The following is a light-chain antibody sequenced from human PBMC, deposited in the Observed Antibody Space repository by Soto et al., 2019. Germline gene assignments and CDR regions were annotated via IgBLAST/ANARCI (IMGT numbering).Light chain of an antibody. CDR1: GSNIGPNY. V-gene: IGLV1-47*02. CDR3: AAWDDSLSGRV. Sequence: QSVLTQPPSASGTPGQRVTMSCSGSGSNIGPNYVYWFQQFPGTAPKLLIYNNDQRPSGVPDRFSGSKSGTSASLDISGLRSEDEADYSCAAWDDSLSGRVFGGGTKLPVL. J-gene: IGLJ3*02. CDR2: NND.